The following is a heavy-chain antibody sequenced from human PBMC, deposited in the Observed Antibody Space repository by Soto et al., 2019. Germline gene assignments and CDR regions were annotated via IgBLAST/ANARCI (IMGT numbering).Heavy chain of an antibody. J-gene: IGHJ4*02. V-gene: IGHV4-59*01. D-gene: IGHD4-17*01. Sequence: QVQLQESGPGLVKPSETLSLTCTVSGGYMSSYYWSWTRQPPGKGLEWIGYIFYSGNTNYNPSLRSRXXIXIXXSKNQFSLKLRSVTAADTAVYYCARDSGYGDPFDYWGQGTLVTVSS. CDR1: GGYMSSYY. CDR3: ARDSGYGDPFDY. CDR2: IFYSGNT.